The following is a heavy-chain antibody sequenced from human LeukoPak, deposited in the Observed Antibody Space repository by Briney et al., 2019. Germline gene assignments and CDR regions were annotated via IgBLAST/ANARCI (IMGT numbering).Heavy chain of an antibody. CDR1: GFTFSSYA. Sequence: GGSLRLSCAASGFTFSSYAMSWVRQAPGKGLEWVSAISGSGGSTYYADSVKGRFTISRDNSKNTLYLQMNSLRAEDTAVYYCAKTPRHVEMATRGPYYFDYWGQGTLVTVSS. CDR2: ISGSGGST. J-gene: IGHJ4*02. D-gene: IGHD5-24*01. CDR3: AKTPRHVEMATRGPYYFDY. V-gene: IGHV3-23*01.